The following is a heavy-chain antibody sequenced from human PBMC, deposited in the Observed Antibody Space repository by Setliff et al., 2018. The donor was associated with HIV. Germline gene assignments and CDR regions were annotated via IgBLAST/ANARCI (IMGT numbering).Heavy chain of an antibody. V-gene: IGHV4-61*09. D-gene: IGHD4-4*01. Sequence: SETLSLTCTVSGGSISSGSYYWSWIRQPAGKGLEWIWHIYTSGSTNYNPSLKSRVTISVDTSRNQFSLKLSSVTAADTAVYYCARECCKTTVTAFDYWGQGTLVTVSS. J-gene: IGHJ4*02. CDR2: IYTSGST. CDR3: ARECCKTTVTAFDY. CDR1: GGSISSGSYY.